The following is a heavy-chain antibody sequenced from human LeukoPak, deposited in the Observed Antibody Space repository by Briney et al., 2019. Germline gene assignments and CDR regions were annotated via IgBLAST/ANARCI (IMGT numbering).Heavy chain of an antibody. CDR3: ARDLYQYYDFWSGYPDAFDI. CDR1: GFTFSSYS. D-gene: IGHD3-3*01. CDR2: IISSSSTI. V-gene: IGHV3-48*01. J-gene: IGHJ3*02. Sequence: GGSLRLSCAASGFTFSSYSMNWVRQAPGKGREWVAYIISSSSTIYYADSVKGRFTISRDNAKNSLYLQMNSLRAEDTAVYYCARDLYQYYDFWSGYPDAFDIWGQGTMVTVSS.